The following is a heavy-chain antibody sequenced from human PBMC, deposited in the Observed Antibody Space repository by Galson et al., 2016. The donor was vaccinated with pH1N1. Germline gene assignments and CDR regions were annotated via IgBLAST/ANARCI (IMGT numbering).Heavy chain of an antibody. D-gene: IGHD4/OR15-4a*01. CDR1: GFTFSNYW. Sequence: SLRLSCAGSGFTFSNYWMHWVRQAPGKGLEWVANIKHDGSQKYYVDSVKGRFTISRDNAKNSLYLQMNSLRAEDTAVYYCARAVGAVEAFWGQGTLVTVSS. CDR3: ARAVGAVEAF. CDR2: IKHDGSQK. J-gene: IGHJ4*02. V-gene: IGHV3-7*01.